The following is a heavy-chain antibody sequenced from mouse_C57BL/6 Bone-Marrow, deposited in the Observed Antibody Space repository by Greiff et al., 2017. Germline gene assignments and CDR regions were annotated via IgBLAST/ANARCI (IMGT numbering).Heavy chain of an antibody. J-gene: IGHJ2*01. Sequence: QVQLQQSGPGLVQPSQSLSITCTVSGFSLTSYGVHWVRQSPGKGLEWLGVIWSGGRTDYNTAFISRLSISMHNFKSQVLFKMNSLQADDRAIYYCARNGGGFDYWGQGTTLTVSS. CDR2: IWSGGRT. V-gene: IGHV2-2*01. CDR3: ARNGGGFDY. CDR1: GFSLTSYG.